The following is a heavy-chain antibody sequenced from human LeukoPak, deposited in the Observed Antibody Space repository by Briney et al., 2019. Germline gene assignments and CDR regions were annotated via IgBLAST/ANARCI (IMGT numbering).Heavy chain of an antibody. CDR3: ARISRWGPY. CDR2: VYYDGIN. V-gene: IGHV4-39*07. Sequence: KTSETLSLTCTVSGGSINNTLFYWGWIRQPPGKGLEWIGTVYYDGINYSSPSLKSRVATSVDTSKNQFSLRLSSVTAADTAVYYCARISRWGPYWGQGTLVTVSS. CDR1: GGSINNTLFY. J-gene: IGHJ4*02. D-gene: IGHD3-16*01.